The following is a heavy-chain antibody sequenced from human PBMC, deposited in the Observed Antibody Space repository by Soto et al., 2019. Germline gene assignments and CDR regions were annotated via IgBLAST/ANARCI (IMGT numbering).Heavy chain of an antibody. CDR2: ISYDGSNQ. V-gene: IGHV3-30*18. Sequence: VKLVESGGGVVQPGGSLRLSCAASGFTFNIYGMHWVRQAPDKALEWVALISYDGSNQYYADSVKGRFTISRDNSKNTLFLQMNSRRADDTAVYYCAKDQASGQGSFDSWGQGTLVTVSS. CDR3: AKDQASGQGSFDS. CDR1: GFTFNIYG. J-gene: IGHJ4*02.